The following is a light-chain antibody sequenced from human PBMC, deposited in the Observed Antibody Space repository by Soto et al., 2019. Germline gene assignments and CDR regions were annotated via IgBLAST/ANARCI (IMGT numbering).Light chain of an antibody. Sequence: EIVMIQSPGTLSVSPGERATLSCRASQSISGNLIWYQQKPGQAPRLLIYDASNRDTGIPARFSGSGSGTDFTLTISSLEPEDFAVYFCQQRSNWTPVITFGQGTKVDIK. V-gene: IGKV3-11*01. CDR2: DAS. CDR1: QSISGN. J-gene: IGKJ1*01. CDR3: QQRSNWTPVIT.